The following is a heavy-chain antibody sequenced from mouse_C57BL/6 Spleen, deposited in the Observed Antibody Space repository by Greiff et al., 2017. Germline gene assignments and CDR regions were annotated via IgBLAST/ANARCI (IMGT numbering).Heavy chain of an antibody. J-gene: IGHJ2*01. CDR3: ARHPSLRWPFDY. CDR2: ISSRGSNT. D-gene: IGHD1-1*01. V-gene: IGHV5-6*01. CDR1: GFTFTNYG. Sequence: EVQRVESGGDLVKPGGSLKLSCAASGFTFTNYGMSWVRQTPDKRLEWVATISSRGSNTYYPDSVKGRFTISRNNAKNTLYLQINSLKSEDTAMYYCARHPSLRWPFDYWGQGTTLTVSS.